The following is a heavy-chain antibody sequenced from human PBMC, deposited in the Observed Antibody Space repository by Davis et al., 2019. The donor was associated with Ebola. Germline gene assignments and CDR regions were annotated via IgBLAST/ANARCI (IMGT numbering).Heavy chain of an antibody. V-gene: IGHV1-18*01. J-gene: IGHJ6*02. CDR2: INTYNDNT. CDR1: NYTFTGYG. D-gene: IGHD1-1*01. CDR3: ARDRELEPPWTYYYGMDV. Sequence: ASVKVSCKASNYTFTGYGISWVRQAPGQGLEWMGWINTYNDNTNYAQKVQGRVTMTTDTSTSTAYMELRSLRSEDTAVYYCARDRELEPPWTYYYGMDVWGQGTTVTVSS.